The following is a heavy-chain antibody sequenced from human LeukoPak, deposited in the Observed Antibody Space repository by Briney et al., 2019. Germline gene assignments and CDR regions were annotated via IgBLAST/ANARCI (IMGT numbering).Heavy chain of an antibody. V-gene: IGHV1-2*02. D-gene: IGHD6-19*01. CDR3: ARGPIAVAMDNWFDP. CDR1: GYTFTGYY. CDR2: INPNSGGT. J-gene: IGHJ5*02. Sequence: ASVTVSFKASGYTFTGYYMHWVRQAPGQGLEWMGWINPNSGGTNYAQKFQGRVTMTRDMSISTAYMELSRLRSDDTAVYYCARGPIAVAMDNWFDPWGQGTLVTVSS.